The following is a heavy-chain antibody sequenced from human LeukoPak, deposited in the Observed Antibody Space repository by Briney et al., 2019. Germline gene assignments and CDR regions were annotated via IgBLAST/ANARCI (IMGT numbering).Heavy chain of an antibody. V-gene: IGHV3-11*01. Sequence: GGSLGLSCAAAGFAFSDYYMSWIRQAPGKGLEWVSYISSSGSTIYYADSVKGRFTISRDNAKNSLYLQMNSLRAEDTAVYYCARDSLPGVTTGDTNFDYWGQGTLVTVSS. CDR1: GFAFSDYY. J-gene: IGHJ4*02. CDR3: ARDSLPGVTTGDTNFDY. D-gene: IGHD4-17*01. CDR2: ISSSGSTI.